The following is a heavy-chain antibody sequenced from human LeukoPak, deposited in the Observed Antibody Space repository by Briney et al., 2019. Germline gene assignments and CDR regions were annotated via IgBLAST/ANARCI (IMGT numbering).Heavy chain of an antibody. CDR3: ARGRDNFWSGYFFSTAGPYIDY. CDR2: ISSSSSYI. V-gene: IGHV3-21*01. J-gene: IGHJ4*02. CDR1: GFTFNSYS. D-gene: IGHD3-3*01. Sequence: GGSLRLSCAASGFTFNSYSMNWVRQAPGKGLEWVSSISSSSSYIYYADSVKGRFTISRDNAKNSLYLQMNSLRAEDTAVYYCARGRDNFWSGYFFSTAGPYIDYWGQGTLVTVSS.